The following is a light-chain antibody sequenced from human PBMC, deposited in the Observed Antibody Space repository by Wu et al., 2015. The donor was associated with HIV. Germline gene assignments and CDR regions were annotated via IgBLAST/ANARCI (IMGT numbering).Light chain of an antibody. Sequence: EVVLTQSPGTLSLSPGQRATLSCRASQTVSSNYLAWYQKKPGQAPRLLIYAASSRATGIPDRFSGSESGTDFTLTISRLEPEDFAVYYCHQYDSAFGQGTRLEIK. V-gene: IGKV3-20*01. J-gene: IGKJ5*01. CDR3: HQYDSA. CDR2: AAS. CDR1: QTVSSNY.